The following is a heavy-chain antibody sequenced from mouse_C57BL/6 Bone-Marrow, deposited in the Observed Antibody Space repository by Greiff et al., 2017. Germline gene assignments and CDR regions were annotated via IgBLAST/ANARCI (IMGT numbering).Heavy chain of an antibody. V-gene: IGHV8-8*01. D-gene: IGHD1-1*01. CDR3: ARGTYYYDSSRLDY. CDR2: IWWDDDK. Sequence: QVTLKESGPGILQPSQTLSLTCSFSGFSLSTFGMGVGWIRQPSGKGLEWLAHIWWDDDKYYKPALKSRLTISKDTSQNQVFLKVANVDTAETATYYCARGTYYYDSSRLDYWGQGTTLTVSS. CDR1: GFSLSTFGMG. J-gene: IGHJ2*01.